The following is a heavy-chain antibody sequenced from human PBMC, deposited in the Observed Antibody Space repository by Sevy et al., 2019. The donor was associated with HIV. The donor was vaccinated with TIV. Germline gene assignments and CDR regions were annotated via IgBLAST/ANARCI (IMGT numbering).Heavy chain of an antibody. Sequence: ASVKVSCKASGYTFTSYYMHWVRQAPGQGLEWMGIINPSGGSTSYAQKFQGRVTMTRDTSTSTVYMELSSLRSEDTAVYYCARRVAGEPYYYGMDVWGQGTTVTVSS. V-gene: IGHV1-46*01. CDR1: GYTFTSYY. CDR2: INPSGGST. D-gene: IGHD3-16*01. CDR3: ARRVAGEPYYYGMDV. J-gene: IGHJ6*02.